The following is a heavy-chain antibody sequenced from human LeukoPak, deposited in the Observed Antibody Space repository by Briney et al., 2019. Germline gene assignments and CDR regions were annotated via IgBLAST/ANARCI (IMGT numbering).Heavy chain of an antibody. D-gene: IGHD2/OR15-2a*01. CDR1: GFSFANFG. J-gene: IGHJ4*02. Sequence: GGSLRLSCAPSGFSFANFGFHWLRQAPGKGLEWVAFIRYDGSLTDYADSMKGRFTVARDNSKNTVSLHMNSLRPEDAAVYYCAKDAVALQDEYYFDSWGQGTLVAVSS. CDR2: IRYDGSLT. V-gene: IGHV3-30*02. CDR3: AKDAVALQDEYYFDS.